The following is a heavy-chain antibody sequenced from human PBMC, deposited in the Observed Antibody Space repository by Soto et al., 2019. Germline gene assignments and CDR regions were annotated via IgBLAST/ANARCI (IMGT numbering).Heavy chain of an antibody. CDR2: IYSSGST. Sequence: QLQLQESGSGLVKPSQTLSLTCAVSGGSISSGGYSWSWIRQPPGKGLEWIGYIYSSGSTYYNPSLKSLVTISVERSNNHSSLKLGSFTAADAAVYYCARTPTPWGQGTLVTVSS. CDR3: ARTPTP. D-gene: IGHD1-26*01. J-gene: IGHJ5*02. V-gene: IGHV4-30-2*01. CDR1: GGSISSGGYS.